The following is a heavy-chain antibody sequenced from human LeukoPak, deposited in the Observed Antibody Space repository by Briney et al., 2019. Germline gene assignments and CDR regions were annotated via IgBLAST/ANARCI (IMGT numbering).Heavy chain of an antibody. D-gene: IGHD3-22*01. V-gene: IGHV3-48*03. Sequence: GGSLRLSCAASGFTFSSYEMNWVRQAPGKGLEWVSYISSSGSTIYYAGSVKGRFTISRDNAKNSLYLQMNSLRAEDTAVYYCARIGRYYYDSSGAYFDYWGQGTLVTVSS. CDR1: GFTFSSYE. J-gene: IGHJ4*02. CDR2: ISSSGSTI. CDR3: ARIGRYYYDSSGAYFDY.